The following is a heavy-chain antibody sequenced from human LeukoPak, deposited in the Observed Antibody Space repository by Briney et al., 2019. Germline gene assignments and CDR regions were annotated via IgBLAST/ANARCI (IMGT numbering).Heavy chain of an antibody. J-gene: IGHJ4*02. CDR3: ARGYYDSSVAGVDY. D-gene: IGHD3-22*01. CDR2: ISAYNGNT. CDR1: GYTFTSYG. V-gene: IGHV1-18*01. Sequence: ASVKVSCKASGYTFTSYGISWLRQAPGQGLEWMGWISAYNGNTNYAQKLQGRVTMTTDTSTSTAYMELRSLRSDDTAVYYCARGYYDSSVAGVDYWGQGTLVTVSS.